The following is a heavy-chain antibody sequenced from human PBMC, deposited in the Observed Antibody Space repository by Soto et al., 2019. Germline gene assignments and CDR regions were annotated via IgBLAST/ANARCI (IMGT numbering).Heavy chain of an antibody. Sequence: EVHLLESGGDLVHPGGSLRLSCAASGFTFSYYAMSWVRQAPGQGPEWVSAISGSGDRTYYRDSVKGRFTISRDNSQSTLYLQMNSLRVEDTAMYYCANEGDNIGYAQDWGQGTLVTVSS. CDR2: ISGSGDRT. D-gene: IGHD2-15*01. J-gene: IGHJ4*02. CDR1: GFTFSYYA. CDR3: ANEGDNIGYAQD. V-gene: IGHV3-23*01.